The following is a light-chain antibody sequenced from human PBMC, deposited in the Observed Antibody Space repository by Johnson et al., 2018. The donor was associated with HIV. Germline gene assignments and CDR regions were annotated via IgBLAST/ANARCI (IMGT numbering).Light chain of an antibody. Sequence: QSVLSQPPSVSAAPGQKVTISCSGSSSNIGNNYVSWYQHLPGTAPKLLIYENNKRPSGIPDRFSGSKSGTSATLDITGLQTGDEADYYCASWDRHLTVGTVFGPGTRVTV. CDR3: ASWDRHLTVGTV. J-gene: IGLJ1*01. V-gene: IGLV1-51*02. CDR1: SSNIGNNY. CDR2: ENN.